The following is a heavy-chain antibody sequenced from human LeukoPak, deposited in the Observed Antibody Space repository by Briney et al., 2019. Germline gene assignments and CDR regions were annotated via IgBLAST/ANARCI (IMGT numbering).Heavy chain of an antibody. V-gene: IGHV3-74*01. D-gene: IGHD5-18*01. CDR2: INSDGSDT. Sequence: GGSLRLSCAASGFTFRSYWMHWVPQAPGKGLVWVSGINSDGSDTSYADDVKGRFTISRDNAKNTLYLQMNSLRAEDTAVYYCARVGIERYFDYWGQGTLVTVSS. CDR3: ARVGIERYFDY. J-gene: IGHJ4*02. CDR1: GFTFRSYW.